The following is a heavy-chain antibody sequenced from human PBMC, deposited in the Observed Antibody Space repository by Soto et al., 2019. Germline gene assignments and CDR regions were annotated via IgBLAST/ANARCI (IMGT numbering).Heavy chain of an antibody. CDR3: VRQGIDYLHGLVDV. Sequence: QVQLQQSGPRLVKPSETLSLTCTVSSGPDRSHNWGWIRQPPGRGLEWIGYVYYTGDTAYNPSLRGRATIXAXTXPNDTSWTLNSVTAADTAVYYCVRQGIDYLHGLVDVWGQGTTVSVSS. CDR1: SGPDRSHN. CDR2: VYYTGDT. J-gene: IGHJ6*02. V-gene: IGHV4-59*08. D-gene: IGHD4-17*01.